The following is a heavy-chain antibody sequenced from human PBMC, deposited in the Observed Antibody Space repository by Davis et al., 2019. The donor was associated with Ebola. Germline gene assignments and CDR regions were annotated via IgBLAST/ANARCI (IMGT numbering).Heavy chain of an antibody. CDR2: ISGNGYGT. J-gene: IGHJ4*02. CDR3: AKTRGYRLYYFEY. CDR1: GFTFDDHA. D-gene: IGHD5-18*01. V-gene: IGHV3-43*02. Sequence: GESLKISCTGSGFTFDDHAMSWVRQAPGKALEWVSLISGNGYGTEYGDSVKGRFTISRDNSKNFLYLQVNDLRPEDTALYFCAKTRGYRLYYFEYWGQGTLVTVSS.